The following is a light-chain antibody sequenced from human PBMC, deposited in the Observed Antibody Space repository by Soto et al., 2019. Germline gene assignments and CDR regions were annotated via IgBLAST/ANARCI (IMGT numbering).Light chain of an antibody. J-gene: IGLJ2*01. CDR2: EVS. V-gene: IGLV2-8*01. Sequence: QTVVTQPPSASGSPGQSVTISCTGTGGDVGNYNYVSWYQQHPGKAPKLMIYEVSKRPSGVPDRFSGSKSGNTASLTVSGLQAEDEADYYCSSYAGSNNWVFGGGTKLTVL. CDR3: SSYAGSNNWV. CDR1: GGDVGNYNY.